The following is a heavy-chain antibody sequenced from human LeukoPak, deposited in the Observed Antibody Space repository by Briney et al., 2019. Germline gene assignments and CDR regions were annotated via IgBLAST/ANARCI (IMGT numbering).Heavy chain of an antibody. CDR3: AREEIRSWFDP. CDR1: GGSISSYY. Sequence: SETLSLTCTVPGGSISSYYWSWIRQPPGKGLEWIGYIYYSGSTNYNPSLKSRVTISVDTSKNQSSLKLSSVTAADTAVYYCAREEIRSWFDPWGQGTLVTVSS. CDR2: IYYSGST. D-gene: IGHD5-24*01. V-gene: IGHV4-59*01. J-gene: IGHJ5*02.